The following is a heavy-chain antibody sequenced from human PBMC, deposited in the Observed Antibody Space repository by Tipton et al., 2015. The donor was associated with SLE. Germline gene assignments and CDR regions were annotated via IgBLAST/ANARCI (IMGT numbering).Heavy chain of an antibody. J-gene: IGHJ4*02. Sequence: TLSLTCTVSGGSISSHYWSWIRQPPGKGLEWIGYIYYSGSTNYNPSLKSRVTISVDTSKNQFSLKLSSVTAADTAVYYCAVGSDCSQWGQGTPVTVSP. CDR2: IYYSGST. V-gene: IGHV4-59*11. D-gene: IGHD2-21*02. CDR1: GGSISSHY. CDR3: AVGSDCSQ.